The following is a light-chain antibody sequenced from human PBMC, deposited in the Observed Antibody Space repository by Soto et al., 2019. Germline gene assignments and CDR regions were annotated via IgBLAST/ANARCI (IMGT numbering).Light chain of an antibody. Sequence: EVVLTQSPGTLSLSQGERATLSCRASQTVRNNYLAWYQQKPGQAPRLLIYDASSRATGIPDRFSGGGSGTDFTLTISRLEPEDFAVYYCQQYGNSPLITFGQGTKVDIK. V-gene: IGKV3-20*01. J-gene: IGKJ1*01. CDR3: QQYGNSPLIT. CDR1: QTVRNNY. CDR2: DAS.